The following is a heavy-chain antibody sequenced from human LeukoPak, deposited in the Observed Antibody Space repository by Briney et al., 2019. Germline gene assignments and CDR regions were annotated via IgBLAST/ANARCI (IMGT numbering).Heavy chain of an antibody. CDR3: TAVDFDY. D-gene: IGHD4-23*01. CDR2: IYSDGNT. V-gene: IGHV3-53*01. CDR1: GFTVSSNY. Sequence: GGSLRLSCSASGFTVSSNYMSWVRQAPGKGLEWVSVIYSDGNTYYPDSVKGRFTISRDNSKNTLYLQMNSLKTEDTAVYYCTAVDFDYWGQGTLVTVSS. J-gene: IGHJ4*02.